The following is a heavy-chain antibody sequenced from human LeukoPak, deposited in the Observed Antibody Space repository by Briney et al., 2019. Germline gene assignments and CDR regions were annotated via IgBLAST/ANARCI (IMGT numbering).Heavy chain of an antibody. D-gene: IGHD5-24*01. CDR1: GGSFSGYY. V-gene: IGHV4-34*01. CDR3: ARGIRRDNDH. CDR2: INHSGST. J-gene: IGHJ5*02. Sequence: SETLSLTCAVYGGSFSGYYWSWIRQPPGKGLEWIGEINHSGSTNYNPSLKSRVTISVDTSKNQFSLKLSSVTAADTAVYYCARGIRRDNDHRGQGTLVTVSS.